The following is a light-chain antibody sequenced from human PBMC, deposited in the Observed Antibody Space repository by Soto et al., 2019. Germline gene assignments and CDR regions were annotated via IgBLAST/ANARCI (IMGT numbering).Light chain of an antibody. V-gene: IGKV1-33*01. Sequence: DIQMTQSPASLSASLGDRVTITCLASHDIGNYLNWYQQKPGKAPKLLIYHASNLQTGVSSRFSGSGSGTDFSLTISRLEPEDFEVYYCHQYDNEPQTYGQGTKVDIK. CDR1: HDIGNY. CDR3: HQYDNEPQT. CDR2: HAS. J-gene: IGKJ2*01.